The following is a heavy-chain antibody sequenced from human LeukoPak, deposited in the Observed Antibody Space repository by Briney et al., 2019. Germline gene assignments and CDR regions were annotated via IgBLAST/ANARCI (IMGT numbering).Heavy chain of an antibody. D-gene: IGHD5-18*01. J-gene: IGHJ2*01. CDR3: ARLYSYGYWYFDL. CDR1: GGSISSYY. CDR2: IYYSGST. Sequence: PSETLSLTCTVSGGSISSYYWSWIRQPPGKGLEWIGYIYYSGSTNYNPSLKSRVTISVDTSKNQFSLKLSPVTAADTAVYYCARLYSYGYWYFDLWGRGTLVTVSS. V-gene: IGHV4-59*01.